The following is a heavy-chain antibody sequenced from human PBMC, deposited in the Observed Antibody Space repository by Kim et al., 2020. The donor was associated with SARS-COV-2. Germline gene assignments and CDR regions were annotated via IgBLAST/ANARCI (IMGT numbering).Heavy chain of an antibody. J-gene: IGHJ4*02. CDR3: ARAGDYDYVWGSYRPYYFDD. D-gene: IGHD3-16*02. V-gene: IGHV3-7*01. CDR1: GFTFSSYW. Sequence: GGSLRLSCAASGFTFSSYWMSWVRQAPGKGLEWVANIKQDGSEKYYVDSVKGRFTISRDNAKNSLYLQMNSLRAEDTAVYYCARAGDYDYVWGSYRPYYFDDRGQGPLVTVSS. CDR2: IKQDGSEK.